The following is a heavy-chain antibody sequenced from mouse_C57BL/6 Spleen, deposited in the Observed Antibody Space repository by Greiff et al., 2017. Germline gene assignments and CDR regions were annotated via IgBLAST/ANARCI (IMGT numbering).Heavy chain of an antibody. CDR2: INPSSGYT. CDR3: ARFFSITTVVDYYAMDY. V-gene: IGHV1-4*01. Sequence: VQLVESGAELARPGASVKMSCKASGYTFTSYTMHWVKQRPGQGLEWIGYINPSSGYTKYNQKFKDKATLTADKSSSTAYMQLSSLTSEDSAVYYCARFFSITTVVDYYAMDYWGQGTSVTVSS. J-gene: IGHJ4*01. D-gene: IGHD1-1*01. CDR1: GYTFTSYT.